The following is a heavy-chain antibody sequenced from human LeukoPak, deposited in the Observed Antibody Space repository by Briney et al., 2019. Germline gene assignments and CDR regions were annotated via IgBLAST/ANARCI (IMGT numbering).Heavy chain of an antibody. CDR3: ARAFGSGSYHNPDH. D-gene: IGHD3-10*01. J-gene: IGHJ5*02. CDR1: RYTFTNYY. V-gene: IGHV1-46*01. Sequence: ASVKVSCKASRYTFTNYYMHWVRQAPGQGLEWMGVINPSGGTTSYAQKFQGRVTMTRDTSTSTAYMELSSLRSEDTAVYYCARAFGSGSYHNPDHWGQGTLVTVSS. CDR2: INPSGGTT.